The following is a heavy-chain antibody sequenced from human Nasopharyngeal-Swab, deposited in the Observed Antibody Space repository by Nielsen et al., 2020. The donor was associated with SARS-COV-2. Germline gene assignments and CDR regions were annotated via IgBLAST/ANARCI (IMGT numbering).Heavy chain of an antibody. V-gene: IGHV1-18*04. D-gene: IGHD2-21*01. CDR3: AKASCGGDCPSGQHADF. Sequence: ASVKVSCKASGFSFNTYGFIWVLQAPGQGLEWMCWITGYNGKTLYAEKVQGRVAMTTDAATSTAYMELRNLRPDDTALYFCAKASCGGDCPSGQHADFWGQGTQVTVSS. CDR2: ITGYNGKT. J-gene: IGHJ4*02. CDR1: GFSFNTYG.